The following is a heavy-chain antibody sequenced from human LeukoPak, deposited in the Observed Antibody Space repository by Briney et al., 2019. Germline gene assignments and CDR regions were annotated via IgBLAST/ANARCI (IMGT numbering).Heavy chain of an antibody. V-gene: IGHV1-69*06. Sequence: SVKVSCKASGGTFSSYAISWVRQAPGQGLEWMGGIIPIFGTANYAQKFQGRVTITADKSTSTAYMELSSLRSEDTAVYYCARLAAMVSGYFDYWGQGTLVTVSS. CDR2: IIPIFGTA. CDR1: GGTFSSYA. D-gene: IGHD5-18*01. J-gene: IGHJ4*02. CDR3: ARLAAMVSGYFDY.